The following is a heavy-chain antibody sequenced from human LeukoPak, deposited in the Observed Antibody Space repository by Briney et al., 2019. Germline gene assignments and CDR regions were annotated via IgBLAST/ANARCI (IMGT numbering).Heavy chain of an antibody. CDR2: ITASGDRT. CDR1: GFIFSDYV. Sequence: QPGGSLRLSCTASGFIFSDYVMRWVRQAPGKGLEWVSGITASGDRTYYGDSVKGRFTVSRDNSKNTVYLQMNSLRVDDTAVYYCARRDIVVIVSASDYWGQGTLVTVSS. V-gene: IGHV3-23*01. D-gene: IGHD2-15*01. J-gene: IGHJ4*02. CDR3: ARRDIVVIVSASDY.